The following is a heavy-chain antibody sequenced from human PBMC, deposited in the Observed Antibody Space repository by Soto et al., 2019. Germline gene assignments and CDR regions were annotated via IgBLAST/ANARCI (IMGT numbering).Heavy chain of an antibody. D-gene: IGHD2-15*01. CDR3: TTVVVVNDY. CDR1: GYTLSNAW. Sequence: EVQLVESGGGLVKPGGSLRLSCAASGYTLSNAWMSWVRQAPGKGLEWVGGIKSKTDGGTTDYAAPVKGRFTISRDDSKNTLYLQMNSLKTEDTAVYYCTTVVVVNDYWGQGTLVTVSS. J-gene: IGHJ4*02. CDR2: IKSKTDGGTT. V-gene: IGHV3-15*01.